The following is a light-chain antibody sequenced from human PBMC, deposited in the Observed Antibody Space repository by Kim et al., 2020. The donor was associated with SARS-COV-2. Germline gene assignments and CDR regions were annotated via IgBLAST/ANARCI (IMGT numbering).Light chain of an antibody. V-gene: IGKV3-20*01. CDR1: QSCSSTY. J-gene: IGKJ4*01. CDR3: QQYGSPLLT. Sequence: PGERADLSCRARQSCSSTYLAWYQQKPGQAPRLLSSGASSRATGIPDRFSGSGSRTDFTLTISRLEPEDSGVYYCQQYGSPLLTFGGGTKVDIK. CDR2: GAS.